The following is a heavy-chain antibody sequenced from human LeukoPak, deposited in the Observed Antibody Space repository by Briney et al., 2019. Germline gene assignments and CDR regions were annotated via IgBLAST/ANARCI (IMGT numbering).Heavy chain of an antibody. CDR1: GFTFISYG. J-gene: IGHJ6*02. Sequence: GGSLRLSCEASGFTFISYGVHWVRQAPGKGLEWVSVISYDGGNQKYADSVKGRFTISRDNSKNTVYLQLNSLRAEDTAVYYCAKDRRMMSAYYGMDVWGQGTTIVVSS. CDR2: ISYDGGNQ. D-gene: IGHD3-16*01. V-gene: IGHV3-30*18. CDR3: AKDRRMMSAYYGMDV.